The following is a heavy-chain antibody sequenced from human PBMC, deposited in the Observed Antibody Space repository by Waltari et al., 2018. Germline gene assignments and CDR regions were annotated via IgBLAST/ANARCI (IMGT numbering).Heavy chain of an antibody. CDR3: ARDRYTYCGGDCYYNWFDP. CDR1: GFTFSSYS. V-gene: IGHV3-21*01. Sequence: EVQLVESGGGLVKPGGSLRLSCAASGFTFSSYSMNWVRQAPGKGLEWVSSISSSSSYIYYADSVKGRFTIARDNAKNSMYLQMNSLRAEDTAVYYCARDRYTYCGGDCYYNWFDPWGQGTLVTVSS. D-gene: IGHD2-21*01. CDR2: ISSSSSYI. J-gene: IGHJ5*02.